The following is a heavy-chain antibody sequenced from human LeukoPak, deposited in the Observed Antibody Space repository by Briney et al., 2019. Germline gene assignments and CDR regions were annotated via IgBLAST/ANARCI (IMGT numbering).Heavy chain of an antibody. J-gene: IGHJ4*02. CDR2: ISGSGGST. CDR1: GFTFSSYW. V-gene: IGHV3-23*01. Sequence: GGSLRLSCAASGFTFSSYWMSWVRQAPGKGLEWVSTISGSGGSTYYADSVKGRFTISRDNSKNTLYLQMNSLRAEDTAVYYCAKGGYDFLTAIGYWGQGTLVTVSS. CDR3: AKGGYDFLTAIGY. D-gene: IGHD3-9*01.